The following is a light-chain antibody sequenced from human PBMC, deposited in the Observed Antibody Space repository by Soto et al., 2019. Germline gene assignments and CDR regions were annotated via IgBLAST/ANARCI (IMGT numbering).Light chain of an antibody. CDR3: QQYNSYWT. CDR1: QSISSW. Sequence: DIQMTQPPSTLSASVGDRVTITCRASQSISSWLAWYQQKPGKAPKVLIYKASTLESGAPSRFSGSGSGTEFTLTISSLQPDDVATYYCQQYNSYWTFGQGTKVDIK. J-gene: IGKJ1*01. CDR2: KAS. V-gene: IGKV1-5*03.